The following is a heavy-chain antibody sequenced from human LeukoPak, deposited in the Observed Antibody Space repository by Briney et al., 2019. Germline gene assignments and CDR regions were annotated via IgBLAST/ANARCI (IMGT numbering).Heavy chain of an antibody. CDR1: GFTFSSYW. J-gene: IGHJ3*02. CDR3: ARILRLHTPRAFDI. CDR2: IHEDGRDK. V-gene: IGHV3-7*05. Sequence: GGSLSLSRAASGFTFSSYWMNWVRQAPGKGLEWVANIHEDGRDKYYVDTVKGRFTVSRDNAKNSLYLQMNSLRAEDTAVYYCARILRLHTPRAFDIWGQGTLVTVSS. D-gene: IGHD5-24*01.